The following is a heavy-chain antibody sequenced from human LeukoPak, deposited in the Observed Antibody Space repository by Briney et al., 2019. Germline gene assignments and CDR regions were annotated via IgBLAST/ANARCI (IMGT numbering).Heavy chain of an antibody. J-gene: IGHJ4*02. D-gene: IGHD5-18*01. Sequence: SETLSLTCTVPSDSINNYYWNWIRQPPGEGLEWIGYIYDSGSTFYNPSLKSRVSMSMDVSKNQISLDMTSATAADTAMYYCARGYSFPEYWGQGTLVTVSS. V-gene: IGHV4-59*01. CDR1: SDSINNYY. CDR2: IYDSGST. CDR3: ARGYSFPEY.